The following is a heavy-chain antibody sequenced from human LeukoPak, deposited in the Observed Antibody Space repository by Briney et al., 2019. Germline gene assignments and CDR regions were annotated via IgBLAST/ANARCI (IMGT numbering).Heavy chain of an antibody. Sequence: SETLSLTCAVCGGSFSGYYWSWIRQPPGKGLERIGSIYYSGSTYYNPSLKSRVTISVDTSKNQFSLKLSSVTAAGTAVYYCARTYYYDSSGYPDAFDIWGQGTMVTVSS. D-gene: IGHD3-22*01. CDR2: IYYSGST. CDR3: ARTYYYDSSGYPDAFDI. V-gene: IGHV4-34*01. CDR1: GGSFSGYY. J-gene: IGHJ3*02.